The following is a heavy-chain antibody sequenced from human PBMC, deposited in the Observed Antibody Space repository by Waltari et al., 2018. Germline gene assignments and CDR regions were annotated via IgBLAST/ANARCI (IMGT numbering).Heavy chain of an antibody. CDR1: GYSISSGYY. CDR2: IYHSGST. V-gene: IGHV4-38-2*01. J-gene: IGHJ4*02. D-gene: IGHD1-26*01. Sequence: QVQLQESGPGLVKPSETLSLTCAVSGYSISSGYYWGWIRQPTGKGLGWIGRIYHSGSTYYNPSLKSRVTISVDTSKNQFSLKLSSVTAADTAVYYCARPRNEVGATIHFLFDYWGQGTLVTVSS. CDR3: ARPRNEVGATIHFLFDY.